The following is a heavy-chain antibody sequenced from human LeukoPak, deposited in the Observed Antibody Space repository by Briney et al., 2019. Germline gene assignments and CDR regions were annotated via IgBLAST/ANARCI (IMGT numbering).Heavy chain of an antibody. Sequence: SVKVSCKASGGTFSSYAISWVRQAPGQGLEWMEGIIPIFGTANYAQKFQGRVTITADESTSTAYMELSSLRSEDTAVYYCAIERAAAGENYYFDYWGQGTLVTVSS. V-gene: IGHV1-69*13. CDR3: AIERAAAGENYYFDY. J-gene: IGHJ4*02. D-gene: IGHD6-13*01. CDR2: IIPIFGTA. CDR1: GGTFSSYA.